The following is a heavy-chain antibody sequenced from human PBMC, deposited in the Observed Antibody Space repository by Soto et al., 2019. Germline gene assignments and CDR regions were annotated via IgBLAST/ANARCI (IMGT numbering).Heavy chain of an antibody. J-gene: IGHJ4*02. CDR2: ISGSGGST. V-gene: IGHV3-23*01. CDR3: ANPLLYSSGWYVPAPYFDY. D-gene: IGHD6-19*01. CDR1: GFTFSSYA. Sequence: QPGGSLRLSCAASGFTFSSYAMSWVRQAPGKGLEWVSAISGSGGSTYYADSVKGRFTISRDNSKNTLYLQMNSLRAEDTAVYYCANPLLYSSGWYVPAPYFDYWGQGTLVTVSS.